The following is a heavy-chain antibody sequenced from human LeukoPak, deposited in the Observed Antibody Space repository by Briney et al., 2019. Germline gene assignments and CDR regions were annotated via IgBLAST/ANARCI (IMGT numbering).Heavy chain of an antibody. CDR3: ARVRIQLWKYYFDY. Sequence: PSETLSLTCTVSGGSISSYYWSWIRQPPGKGLEWIGYIYYSGSTNYNPSLKSRVTISVDTSKNQFSLKLSSVTAADTAVYYCARVRIQLWKYYFDYWGQGTLVTVSS. CDR1: GGSISSYY. J-gene: IGHJ4*02. CDR2: IYYSGST. D-gene: IGHD5-18*01. V-gene: IGHV4-59*01.